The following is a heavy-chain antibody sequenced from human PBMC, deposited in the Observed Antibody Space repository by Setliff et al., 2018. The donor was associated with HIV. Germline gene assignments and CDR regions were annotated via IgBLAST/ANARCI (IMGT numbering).Heavy chain of an antibody. J-gene: IGHJ4*02. CDR3: ARDWGGPLDY. CDR1: GGSISSGSYY. V-gene: IGHV4-61*09. D-gene: IGHD7-27*01. CDR2: IYTSGST. Sequence: SETVSLTCTVSGGSISSGSYYWSWIRQPAGKGLEWIGHIYTSGSTNYNPSLKSRVTISVDTSKNQFSLKLSSVTAADTAVYYCARDWGGPLDYWGQGTLVTVSS.